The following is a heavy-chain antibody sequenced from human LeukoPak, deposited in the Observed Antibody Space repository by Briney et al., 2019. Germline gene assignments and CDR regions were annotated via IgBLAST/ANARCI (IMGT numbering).Heavy chain of an antibody. V-gene: IGHV3-48*01. J-gene: IGHJ4*02. Sequence: GGSLRLSCAAPGFSLSPYSMGWVRQAPGKGLEWISYIGSSSIYADSVKGRFTISRDSAKNSLYLQMNSLRGEDTAVYYCARDGPPVGAGDFDYWGQGTPVTVSS. CDR1: GFSLSPYS. CDR3: ARDGPPVGAGDFDY. D-gene: IGHD3-10*01. CDR2: IGSSSI.